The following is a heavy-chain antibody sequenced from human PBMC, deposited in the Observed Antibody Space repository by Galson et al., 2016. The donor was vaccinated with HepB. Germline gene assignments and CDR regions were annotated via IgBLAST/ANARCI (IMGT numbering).Heavy chain of an antibody. V-gene: IGHV3-23*03. D-gene: IGHD6-13*01. CDR3: AKAGTYSNNKGWFDP. J-gene: IGHJ5*02. CDR2: IYRGGDP. CDR1: GFRFGVYA. Sequence: SLRLSCAASGFRFGVYAMNWVRQAPGKGLEWVSVIYRGGDPYYADSVKGRFTISRGNAKNSLYLQMNSLRAEDTAFYYCAKAGTYSNNKGWFDPWGQGTLVTVSS.